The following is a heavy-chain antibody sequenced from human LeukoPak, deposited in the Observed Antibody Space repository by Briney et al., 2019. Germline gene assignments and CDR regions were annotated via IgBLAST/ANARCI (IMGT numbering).Heavy chain of an antibody. Sequence: SETLSLTCAVSGGSISSGGYSWSWIRQPPGKGLEWIGYIYHSGSTYYNPSLKSRVTISVDRSKNQFSLKLSSVTAADTAVYYCARGRTTYDFWSGYYKDNWFDPWGQGTLVTVSS. J-gene: IGHJ5*02. D-gene: IGHD3-3*01. CDR3: ARGRTTYDFWSGYYKDNWFDP. V-gene: IGHV4-30-2*01. CDR1: GGSISSGGYS. CDR2: IYHSGST.